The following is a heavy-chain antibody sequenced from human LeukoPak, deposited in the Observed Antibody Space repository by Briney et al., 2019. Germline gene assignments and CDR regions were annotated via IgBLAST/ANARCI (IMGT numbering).Heavy chain of an antibody. V-gene: IGHV1-2*02. D-gene: IGHD6-6*01. CDR3: ARRPGSSAGDFDY. CDR1: GYTFTGYY. CDR2: INPNSGGT. J-gene: IGHJ4*02. Sequence: GASVKVSCKASGYTFTGYYMHWVRQAPGQGLEWMGWINPNSGGTNYAQKFQGRVTMTRDTSISTAYMELSRLRSDDTAVYYCARRPGSSAGDFDYLGQGTLVTVSS.